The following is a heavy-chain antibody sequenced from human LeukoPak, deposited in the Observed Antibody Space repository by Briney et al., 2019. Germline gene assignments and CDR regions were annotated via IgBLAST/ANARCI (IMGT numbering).Heavy chain of an antibody. V-gene: IGHV3-20*04. CDR1: GFTFDDYG. Sequence: GGSLRLSCAASGFTFDDYGMSWVRQAPGKGLEWVSGINWNGGSTGYADSVKGRFTIYRDNAKNSLYLQMNSLRAGDTALYYCARERTYYYDSNPDYFDYWGQGTLVTVSS. CDR3: ARERTYYYDSNPDYFDY. J-gene: IGHJ4*02. D-gene: IGHD3-22*01. CDR2: INWNGGST.